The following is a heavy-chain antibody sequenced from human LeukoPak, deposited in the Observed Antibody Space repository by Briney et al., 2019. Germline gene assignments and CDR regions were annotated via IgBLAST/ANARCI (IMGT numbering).Heavy chain of an antibody. Sequence: GSLRLSCAASGFTFSSYAMTWVRQAPGKGLEWVSSIRGSGDSTYYADSVKGRFTISRDNSKNTLYLQMNSLRAEDMAVYYCARGERTYYDILTGATAPDYWGQGTLVTVSS. V-gene: IGHV3-23*01. CDR3: ARGERTYYDILTGATAPDY. J-gene: IGHJ4*02. CDR2: IRGSGDST. CDR1: GFTFSSYA. D-gene: IGHD3-9*01.